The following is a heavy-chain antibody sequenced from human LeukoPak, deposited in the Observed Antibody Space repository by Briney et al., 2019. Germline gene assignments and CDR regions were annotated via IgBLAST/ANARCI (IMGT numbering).Heavy chain of an antibody. CDR2: IYYSGST. V-gene: IGHV4-59*01. CDR1: GXSISSYY. CDR3: ARAPSSIAARMDV. D-gene: IGHD6-6*01. Sequence: SETLSLTCTVSGXSISSYYWNWIRQPPGKGLEWVGYIYYSGSTNYNPSLKSRVTISVDTSKKQFSLKLSSVTAADTAVYYCARAPSSIAARMDVWGQGTTVTVSS. J-gene: IGHJ6*02.